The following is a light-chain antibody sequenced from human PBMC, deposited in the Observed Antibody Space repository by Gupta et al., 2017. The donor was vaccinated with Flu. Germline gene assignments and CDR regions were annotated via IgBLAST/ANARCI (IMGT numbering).Light chain of an antibody. V-gene: IGKV3-20*01. CDR1: QSVSSSY. J-gene: IGKJ3*01. CDR2: GAS. Sequence: MVLTQSPCTLSLSPGERATLSCRASQSVSSSYLAWYQKKPGQAPRLLIYGASRRATGITDSFSGSGSGTDGTITISRLEHEEFEVYYCQQYGSSQRGFFTFGPGTKVDIK. CDR3: QQYGSSQRGFFT.